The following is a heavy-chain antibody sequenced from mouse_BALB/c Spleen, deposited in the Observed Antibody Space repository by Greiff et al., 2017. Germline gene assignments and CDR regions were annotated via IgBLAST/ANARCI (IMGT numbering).Heavy chain of an antibody. V-gene: IGHV5-6-4*01. D-gene: IGHD2-4*01. J-gene: IGHJ3*01. CDR1: GFTFSSYT. Sequence: EVQRVESGGGLVKPGGSLKLSCAASGFTFSSYTMSWVRQTPEKRLEWVATISSGGSYTYYPDSVKGRFTISRDNAKNTLYLQMSSLKSEDTAMYYCTRDDYDGAYWGQGTLVTVSA. CDR3: TRDDYDGAY. CDR2: ISSGGSYT.